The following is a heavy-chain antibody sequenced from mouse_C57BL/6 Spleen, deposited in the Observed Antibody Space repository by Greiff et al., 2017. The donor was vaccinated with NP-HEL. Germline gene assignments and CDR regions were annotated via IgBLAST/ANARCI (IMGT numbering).Heavy chain of an antibody. Sequence: QVQLQQSGAELVKPGASVKISYKASGYAFSSYWMNWVKQRPGKGLEWIGQIYPGDGDTNYNGKFKGKATLTADKSSSTAYMQISSLTSEDSAVYFCHYGSSLYAMDYWGQGTSVTVSS. CDR3: HYGSSLYAMDY. CDR1: GYAFSSYW. J-gene: IGHJ4*01. CDR2: IYPGDGDT. D-gene: IGHD1-1*01. V-gene: IGHV1-80*01.